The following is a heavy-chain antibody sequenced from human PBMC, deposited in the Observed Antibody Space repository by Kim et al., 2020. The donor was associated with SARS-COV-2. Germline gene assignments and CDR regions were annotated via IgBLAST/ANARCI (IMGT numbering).Heavy chain of an antibody. J-gene: IGHJ6*02. V-gene: IGHV3-53*04. D-gene: IGHD2-2*01. CDR1: GFTVSSNY. CDR3: ARDAYCSSTSCYRADYYYYYGMDV. CDR2: IYSGGST. Sequence: GGSLRLSCAASGFTVSSNYMSWVRQAPGKGLEWVSVIYSGGSTYYADSVKGRFTISRHNSKNTLYLQMNSLRAEDTAVYYCARDAYCSSTSCYRADYYYYYGMDVWGQGTTVTVSS.